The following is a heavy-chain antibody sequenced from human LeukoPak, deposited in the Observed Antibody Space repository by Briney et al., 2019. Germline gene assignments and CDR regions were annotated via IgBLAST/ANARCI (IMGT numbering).Heavy chain of an antibody. CDR1: GFTFSIYW. J-gene: IGHJ5*02. CDR2: INQDGSEK. D-gene: IGHD3-10*01. V-gene: IGHV3-7*01. Sequence: GGSLRLSCAASGFTFSIYWMTWVRQAPGKGLEWVANINQDGSEKYYVDSVKGRFTVSRDNAKNSLYLQMNSLRAEDTAVYYCARESGITMLRGAHTPRGQGILVTVSS. CDR3: ARESGITMLRGAHTP.